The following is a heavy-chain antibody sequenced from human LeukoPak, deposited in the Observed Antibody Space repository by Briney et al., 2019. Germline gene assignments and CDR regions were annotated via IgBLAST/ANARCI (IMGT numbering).Heavy chain of an antibody. CDR1: GFTFSSYE. J-gene: IGHJ6*03. Sequence: GGSLRLSCAASGFTFSSYEMNWVRQAPGKGLEWVSYISSSGSTIYYADSVKGRFTISRDNAKNSLYLQMNSLRTEDTAVYYCARQMIVVDYYYYYYMDVWGKGTTVTISS. CDR3: ARQMIVVDYYYYYYMDV. V-gene: IGHV3-48*03. CDR2: ISSSGSTI. D-gene: IGHD3-22*01.